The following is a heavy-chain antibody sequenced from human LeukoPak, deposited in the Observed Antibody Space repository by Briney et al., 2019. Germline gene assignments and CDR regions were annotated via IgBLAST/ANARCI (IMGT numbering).Heavy chain of an antibody. Sequence: LGESLKISCKGSGYSFTSYWIGWVRPLPGKGLGWMGIIYPGDSDTRYSPSFQGQVTISADKSISTAYLQWSSLKASDTAMYYCVRENIAVAGTGYYFDYWGQGTLVTVSS. V-gene: IGHV5-51*01. CDR3: VRENIAVAGTGYYFDY. D-gene: IGHD6-19*01. CDR2: IYPGDSDT. J-gene: IGHJ4*02. CDR1: GYSFTSYW.